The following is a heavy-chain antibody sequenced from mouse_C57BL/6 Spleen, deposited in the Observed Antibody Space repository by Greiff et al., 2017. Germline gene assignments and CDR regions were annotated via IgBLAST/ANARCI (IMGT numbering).Heavy chain of an antibody. J-gene: IGHJ4*01. Sequence: EVKLVESGGGLVQPGGSLSLSCAASGFTFTGYYMSWVRQTPGKALEWLGFIRNKANGYTTEYSASGKGRFTISRDNSQSILYLQMNSLRAEDSATYYCARYPLCYAMDYWGQGTSVPVSS. CDR3: ARYPLCYAMDY. CDR2: IRNKANGYTT. D-gene: IGHD6-1*01. V-gene: IGHV7-3*01. CDR1: GFTFTGYY.